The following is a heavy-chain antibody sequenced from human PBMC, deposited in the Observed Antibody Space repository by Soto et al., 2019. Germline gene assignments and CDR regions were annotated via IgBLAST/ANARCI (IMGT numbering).Heavy chain of an antibody. V-gene: IGHV1-46*04. CDR1: GYTFTNYY. J-gene: IGHJ4*02. Sequence: AAVKVSCKASGYTFTNYYLHWVRQAPGQGLEWVGMINPSARSASYAQKLRGRLTMDRDTSTTTVYMELSRLTFEDTAVYFCARDNSAANGVLDHWGQGTLVTVSS. CDR3: ARDNSAANGVLDH. D-gene: IGHD1-1*01. CDR2: INPSARSA.